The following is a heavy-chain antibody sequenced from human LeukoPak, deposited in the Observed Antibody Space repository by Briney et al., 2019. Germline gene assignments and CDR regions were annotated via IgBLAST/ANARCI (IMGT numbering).Heavy chain of an antibody. J-gene: IGHJ4*02. Sequence: SETLSLTCAVYGGSFSGYYWSWIRQPPGKGLEWIGEINHSGSTNYNPSLKSRVTISVDTSKNQFSLKLSSVTAADTAVYYCARGPYYDILTGYYNNLFDYWGQGTLVTVSS. CDR3: ARGPYYDILTGYYNNLFDY. CDR1: GGSFSGYY. D-gene: IGHD3-9*01. V-gene: IGHV4-34*01. CDR2: INHSGST.